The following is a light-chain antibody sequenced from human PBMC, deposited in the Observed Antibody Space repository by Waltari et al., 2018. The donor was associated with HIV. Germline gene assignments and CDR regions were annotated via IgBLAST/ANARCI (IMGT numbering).Light chain of an antibody. V-gene: IGLV6-57*01. Sequence: NFMLTQPHSVSASPGKTLTISCTRSSGDIARNYVQWYQQRPGSSPTTVIYGDYEKPSGVPDRFSGSIDSSSNSASLTISGLKTDDEADYYCQSYDNGNWVLGGGTKLTVL. CDR3: QSYDNGNWV. CDR2: GDY. J-gene: IGLJ3*02. CDR1: SGDIARNY.